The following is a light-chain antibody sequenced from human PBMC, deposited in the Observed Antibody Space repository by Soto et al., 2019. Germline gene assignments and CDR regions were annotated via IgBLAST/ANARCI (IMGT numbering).Light chain of an antibody. CDR2: EGS. CDR1: SSDVGSYNL. J-gene: IGLJ1*01. V-gene: IGLV2-23*01. CDR3: CSYAGSSTSYV. Sequence: QSVLTQPASVSGSPGQSITISCTGTSSDVGSYNLVSWYQQHPGKAPKLMIYEGSKRPSGVSNRFSGSKSGNTASLTISGLQAEDEAGYYCCSYAGSSTSYVFGTGTKVTVL.